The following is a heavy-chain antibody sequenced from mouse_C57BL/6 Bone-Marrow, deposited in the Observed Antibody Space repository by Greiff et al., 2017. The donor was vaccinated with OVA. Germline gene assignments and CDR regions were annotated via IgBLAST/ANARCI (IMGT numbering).Heavy chain of an antibody. Sequence: EVKVEESGGGLVQPGGSMKLSCVASGFTFSNYWMNWVRQSPDKGLEWVAQIRLKSDNYATHYAESVKGRFTISRDDSKSSVYLQMNNLRAEDTGIYYCTGSNWDDYWGQGTTLTVSS. J-gene: IGHJ2*01. V-gene: IGHV6-3*01. CDR1: GFTFSNYW. D-gene: IGHD4-1*01. CDR3: TGSNWDDY. CDR2: IRLKSDNYAT.